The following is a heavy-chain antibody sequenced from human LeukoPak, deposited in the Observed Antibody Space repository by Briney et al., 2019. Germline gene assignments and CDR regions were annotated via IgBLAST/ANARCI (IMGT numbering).Heavy chain of an antibody. Sequence: GGSLRLSCTASGFTFGDYAMSWVRQAPGKGLEWVGFIRSKAYGGTTEYAASVKGRFTISRDDSKSIAYLQMNSLKTEDTAVYYCTRDGSSGDAFDIWGQGTMVTVSS. CDR3: TRDGSSGDAFDI. CDR1: GFTFGDYA. CDR2: IRSKAYGGTT. J-gene: IGHJ3*02. V-gene: IGHV3-49*04. D-gene: IGHD6-6*01.